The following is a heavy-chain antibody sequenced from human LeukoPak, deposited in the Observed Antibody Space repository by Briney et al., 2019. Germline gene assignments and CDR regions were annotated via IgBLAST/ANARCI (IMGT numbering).Heavy chain of an antibody. D-gene: IGHD3-22*01. Sequence: GASVKVSCKASGYTFTTYNINWVRQAPGQGLEWMGWISGYNGNTNYAQKLQGRVTMTTDTSTSTAYMELRSLKSDDTAVYYCARSTYYYDSSGYSYYSYYYMDVWGKGTTVTISS. CDR2: ISGYNGNT. V-gene: IGHV1-18*01. CDR1: GYTFTTYN. J-gene: IGHJ6*03. CDR3: ARSTYYYDSSGYSYYSYYYMDV.